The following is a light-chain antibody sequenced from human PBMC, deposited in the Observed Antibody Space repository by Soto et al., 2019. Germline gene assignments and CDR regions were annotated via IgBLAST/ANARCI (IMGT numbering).Light chain of an antibody. V-gene: IGLV2-14*01. CDR1: SRDVGGYNY. CDR3: SSYTSSSTLVV. Sequence: QSALTQPASVSGSPGQSITISCTGTSRDVGGYNYVSWDQQHPGKAPKLMIYEVSNRPSGVANRFSGSQSGNTASLTISGIQAEDEADYYCSSYTSSSTLVVFGGGTKLTVL. J-gene: IGLJ2*01. CDR2: EVS.